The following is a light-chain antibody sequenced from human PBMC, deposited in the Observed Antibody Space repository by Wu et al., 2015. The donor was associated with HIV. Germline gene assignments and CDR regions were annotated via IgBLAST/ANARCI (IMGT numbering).Light chain of an antibody. CDR1: QGISNY. Sequence: AIRMTQSPSSLSASTGDRVTITCRASQGISNYLAWYQQKPERAPKLLIYAASTLQSGVPSRFSGSGSGTDFTLTISSLQPEDFATYYCQQSYSTGFTFGPGTKVDIK. V-gene: IGKV1-8*01. J-gene: IGKJ3*01. CDR3: QQSYSTGFT. CDR2: AAS.